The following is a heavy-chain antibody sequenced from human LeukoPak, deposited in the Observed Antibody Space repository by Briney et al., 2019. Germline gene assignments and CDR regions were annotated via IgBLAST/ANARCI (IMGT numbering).Heavy chain of an antibody. CDR2: ISWNSDTI. Sequence: GGPLRLSCAASGFTFDDYAMHWVRHAPGKGLEWVSGISWNSDTIGYADSVKGRFTISRDNAKNSLYLQMNSLRVEDTAVYYCARVAKFYYGSETYYFFEHWGQGTPVTASS. CDR3: ARVAKFYYGSETYYFFEH. V-gene: IGHV3-9*01. D-gene: IGHD3-10*01. CDR1: GFTFDDYA. J-gene: IGHJ4*02.